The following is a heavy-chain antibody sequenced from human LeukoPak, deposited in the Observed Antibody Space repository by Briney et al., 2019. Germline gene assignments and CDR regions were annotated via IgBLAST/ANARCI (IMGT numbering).Heavy chain of an antibody. CDR1: GSSVRSKSDY. V-gene: IGHV4-61*01. CDR2: IHYSGST. Sequence: SWTLARNCTSSGSSVRSKSDYLSCIRQPPRKGLEWIGYIHYSGSTNYNPSLKSRVTISIDTSKNQFSLKLSSVTAADTAVYYCARDFNYYGSGSFWFDPRGQGTLVTVSS. J-gene: IGHJ5*02. CDR3: ARDFNYYGSGSFWFDP. D-gene: IGHD3-10*01.